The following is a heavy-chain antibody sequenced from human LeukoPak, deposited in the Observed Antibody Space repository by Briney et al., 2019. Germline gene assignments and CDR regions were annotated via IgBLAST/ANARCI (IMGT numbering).Heavy chain of an antibody. CDR1: GFTFSSYG. J-gene: IGHJ6*03. V-gene: IGHV3-23*01. CDR3: AKAGESGDYVNYYYYYYMDV. D-gene: IGHD4-17*01. Sequence: PGGSLRLSCSAHGFTFSSYGMSWGRQARGKGLEWVSAISGRGGSTYYADSVKGRFTISRDNSKNTLYPQMNSLRAEDKAVYYCAKAGESGDYVNYYYYYYMDVWGKGTTVTISS. CDR2: ISGRGGST.